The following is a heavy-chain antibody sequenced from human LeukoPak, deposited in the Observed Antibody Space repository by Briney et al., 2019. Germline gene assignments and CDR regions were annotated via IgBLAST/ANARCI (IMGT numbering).Heavy chain of an antibody. Sequence: PGGSLRLSCAASGFTFSSYAMTWVRQAPGKGLEWVSAVTGSSGGTYYADSMKGRFTISRDDSKSTLYLQMNSLRVEDTAVYYCAKSGHSTSSWFDPWGQGTLVIVSS. V-gene: IGHV3-23*01. CDR3: AKSGHSTSSWFDP. D-gene: IGHD6-6*01. J-gene: IGHJ5*02. CDR2: VTGSSGGT. CDR1: GFTFSSYA.